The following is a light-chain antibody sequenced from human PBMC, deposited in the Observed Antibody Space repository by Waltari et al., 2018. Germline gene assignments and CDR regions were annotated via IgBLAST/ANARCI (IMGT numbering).Light chain of an antibody. CDR1: TPPNQS. CDR2: KDS. V-gene: IGLV3-25*03. CDR3: QASDTSGSYPV. Sequence: SYELTQPPSVSVSPGQTARITCSADTPPNQSAFWYQQKPGQAPVLVIYKDSERPSGIPERFSGSSSGTTVTLTISGAQAEDEADYYCQASDTSGSYPVFGGGTKLTVL. J-gene: IGLJ2*01.